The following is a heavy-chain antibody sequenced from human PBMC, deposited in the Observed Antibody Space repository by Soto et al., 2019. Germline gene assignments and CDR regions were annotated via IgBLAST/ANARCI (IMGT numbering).Heavy chain of an antibody. V-gene: IGHV3-30*18. J-gene: IGHJ4*02. CDR3: AKESRPWVDYVWGSYRAKYYFDY. D-gene: IGHD3-16*02. CDR2: ISYDGSNK. CDR1: GFTFSSYG. Sequence: GGSLRLSCAASGFTFSSYGMHWVRQAPGKGLEWVAVISYDGSNKYYADSVKGRFTISRDNSKNTLYLQMNSLRAEDTAVYYCAKESRPWVDYVWGSYRAKYYFDYWGQGTLVTVSS.